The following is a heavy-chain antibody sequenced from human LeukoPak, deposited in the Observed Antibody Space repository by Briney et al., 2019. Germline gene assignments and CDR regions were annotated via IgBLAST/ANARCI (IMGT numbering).Heavy chain of an antibody. CDR1: GYSFSSYW. CDR3: ARQLTTLRGFDI. J-gene: IGHJ3*02. Sequence: PGESLKISCKGSGYSFSSYWIGWVRQMPGKGLEWMGIIYPSDSDTRYSPSFQGQVTISVDKSISTTYLQWSSLKASDTAMYYCARQLTTLRGFDIWGQGTMVTASS. D-gene: IGHD4-11*01. V-gene: IGHV5-51*01. CDR2: IYPSDSDT.